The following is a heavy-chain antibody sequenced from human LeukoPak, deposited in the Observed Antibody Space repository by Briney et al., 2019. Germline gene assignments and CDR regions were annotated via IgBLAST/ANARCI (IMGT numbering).Heavy chain of an antibody. CDR2: IYYSGST. J-gene: IGHJ6*02. CDR1: GGSISSGGYY. CDR3: ARDRGSGWSVPYYGVDV. V-gene: IGHV4-31*03. Sequence: SETLSLTCTVSGGSISSGGYYWSWIRQHPGKGLEWIGYIYYSGSTYYNPSLKSRVTISVDTPKNQFSLKLSSVTAADTAVYYCARDRGSGWSVPYYGVDVWGQGTTVTVSS. D-gene: IGHD6-19*01.